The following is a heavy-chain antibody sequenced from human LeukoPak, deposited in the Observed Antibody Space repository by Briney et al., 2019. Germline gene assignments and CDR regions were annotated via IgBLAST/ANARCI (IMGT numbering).Heavy chain of an antibody. J-gene: IGHJ3*02. CDR3: ATSYSNYVRNAFDI. D-gene: IGHD4-11*01. Sequence: SETLSLTCIVSGYSISSDYYWGWIRQPPGKGLEWIGYIYYSGSTNYNPSLKSRVTISVDTSKNQFSLKLSSVTAADTAVYYCATSYSNYVRNAFDIWGQGTMVTVSS. CDR1: GYSISSDYY. V-gene: IGHV4-59*01. CDR2: IYYSGST.